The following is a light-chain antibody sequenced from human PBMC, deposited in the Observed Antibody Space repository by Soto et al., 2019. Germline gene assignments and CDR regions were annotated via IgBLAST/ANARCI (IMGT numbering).Light chain of an antibody. CDR1: SSDVDGYNY. J-gene: IGLJ2*01. Sequence: QSALTQPRSVSGSPGQSVTISCTGASSDVDGYNYVSWYQQYPGKAPKLMIYDVSKRPSGVPDRFSGSKSGNTASLTISGLQAEDEADYYCCSYAGSRALFGGGTKLPS. CDR3: CSYAGSRAL. V-gene: IGLV2-11*01. CDR2: DVS.